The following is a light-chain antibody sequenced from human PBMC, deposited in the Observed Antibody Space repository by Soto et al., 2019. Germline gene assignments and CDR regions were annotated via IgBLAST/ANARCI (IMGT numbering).Light chain of an antibody. J-gene: IGLJ1*01. CDR1: SSDVGSYKF. CDR2: EDS. CDR3: CSYAGSNTFV. Sequence: QSALTQPASVSGSPGQSITISCTGTSSDVGSYKFVSWYQQHPGKAPKLMIYEDSKWPSGVSNRFSGSKSGNTASLTISGLQAEDEADYYCCSYAGSNTFVFGTGTKVTVL. V-gene: IGLV2-23*01.